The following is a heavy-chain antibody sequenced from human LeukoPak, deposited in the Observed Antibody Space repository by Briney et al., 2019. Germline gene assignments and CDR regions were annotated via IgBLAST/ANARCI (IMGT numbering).Heavy chain of an antibody. CDR1: GGTFSSYA. D-gene: IGHD6-19*01. V-gene: IGHV1-8*02. Sequence: ASVKVSCKASGGTFSSYAISWVRQATGQGLEWMGWMNPNSGNTGYAQKFQGRVTMTRNTSISTAYMELSSLRSEDTAVYYCARGYSSGWYESYYYYYYYIDVWGKGTTVTVSS. CDR3: ARGYSSGWYESYYYYYYYIDV. CDR2: MNPNSGNT. J-gene: IGHJ6*03.